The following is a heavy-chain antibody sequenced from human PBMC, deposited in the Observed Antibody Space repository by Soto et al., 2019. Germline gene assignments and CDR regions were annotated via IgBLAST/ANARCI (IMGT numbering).Heavy chain of an antibody. J-gene: IGHJ6*02. V-gene: IGHV1-8*01. CDR3: AREIVVNTPDYYYGMDV. D-gene: IGHD3-22*01. CDR2: MNPNSGNA. Sequence: ASVKVSCKASGYTFTSYDINWVRQATGQGLEWMGRMNPNSGNANYAQKFQGRVTMTRDTSTSTGYMELSSLRSEDTAVYYCAREIVVNTPDYYYGMDVWGQGTTVTVSS. CDR1: GYTFTSYD.